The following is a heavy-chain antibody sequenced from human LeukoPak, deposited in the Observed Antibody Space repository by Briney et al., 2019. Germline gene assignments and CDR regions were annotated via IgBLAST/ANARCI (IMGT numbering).Heavy chain of an antibody. CDR1: GYTLTELS. CDR3: VTGPGYYDSSGYYAN. CDR2: FDPEDGET. J-gene: IGHJ4*02. V-gene: IGHV1-24*01. D-gene: IGHD3-22*01. Sequence: ASVKVSCKVSGYTLTELSMHWVRQAPGKGLEWMGGFDPEDGETIYAQKFQGRVTMTEDTSTDTAYMELSSLRSEDTAVYYCVTGPGYYDSSGYYANWGQGTLVTVSS.